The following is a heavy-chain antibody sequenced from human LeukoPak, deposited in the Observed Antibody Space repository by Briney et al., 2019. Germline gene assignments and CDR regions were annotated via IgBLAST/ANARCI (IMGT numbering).Heavy chain of an antibody. V-gene: IGHV4-59*08. CDR2: IYYSGST. J-gene: IGHJ2*01. CDR1: GGSISSYY. D-gene: IGHD3-22*01. Sequence: SETLSLTRTVSGGSISSYYWSWIRQPPGKGLEWIGYIYYSGSTNYNPSLKSRVTISVDTSKNQFSLKLSSVTAADTAVYYCARHKRYYDPMDFDLWGRGTLVTVSS. CDR3: ARHKRYYDPMDFDL.